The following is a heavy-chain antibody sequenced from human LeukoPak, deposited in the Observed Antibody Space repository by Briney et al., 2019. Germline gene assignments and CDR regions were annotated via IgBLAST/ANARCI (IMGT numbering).Heavy chain of an antibody. CDR2: IYYSGST. Sequence: QVQLQESGPGLVKPSETLSLTCTVAGGSISSYYWSWIRQPPGKGLEWIGYIYYSGSTNYNPSLKSRVTISVDTSKNQFSLKLSSVTAADTAVYYCARRLAVAVLDYWGQGTLVTVSS. CDR1: GGSISSYY. CDR3: ARRLAVAVLDY. J-gene: IGHJ4*02. D-gene: IGHD6-19*01. V-gene: IGHV4-59*08.